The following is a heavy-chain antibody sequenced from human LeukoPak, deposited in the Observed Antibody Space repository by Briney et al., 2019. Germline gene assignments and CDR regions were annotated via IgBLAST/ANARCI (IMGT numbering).Heavy chain of an antibody. CDR2: IRYDGSDK. J-gene: IGHJ6*03. V-gene: IGHV3-30*02. CDR3: AKDGQTMHLPPYYYYYYMDV. CDR1: GFTLRGYG. Sequence: PGGSLRLSCAASGFTLRGYGMHWVRQAPGKGLEWVAFIRYDGSDKSYADSVKGRFTISRDNSKNTLYLQMNSLRAEDTAVYYCAKDGQTMHLPPYYYYYYMDVWGKGTTVTISS. D-gene: IGHD2-2*01.